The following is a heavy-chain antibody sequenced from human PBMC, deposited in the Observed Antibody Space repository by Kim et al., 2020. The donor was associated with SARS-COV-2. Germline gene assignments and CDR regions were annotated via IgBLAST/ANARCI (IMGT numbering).Heavy chain of an antibody. J-gene: IGHJ4*02. Sequence: SETLSLTCAVYGGSFSGYYWSWIRQPPGKGLEWIGEINHSGSTNYNPSLKSRVTISVDTSKNQFSLKLSSVTAADTAVYYCARGPAKTSRYGDYDGGFDYWGQGTLVTVSS. CDR1: GGSFSGYY. D-gene: IGHD4-17*01. CDR3: ARGPAKTSRYGDYDGGFDY. V-gene: IGHV4-34*01. CDR2: INHSGST.